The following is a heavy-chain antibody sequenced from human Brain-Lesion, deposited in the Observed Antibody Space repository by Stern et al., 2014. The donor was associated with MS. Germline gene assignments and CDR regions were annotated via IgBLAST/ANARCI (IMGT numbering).Heavy chain of an antibody. J-gene: IGHJ4*02. CDR2: IYESGST. Sequence: QLHLQESGSGLVKPSQTLSLSCAVSGGSISSGTYSWSWIRQTPGKGLEWIGYIYESGSTYFNPSLRSRFTISIDRSRNQFSLKLTSVTAADTAMYYCARWIAPLVGASPLFDSWGQGTLVTVSS. CDR1: GGSISSGTYS. V-gene: IGHV4-30-2*01. D-gene: IGHD1-26*01. CDR3: ARWIAPLVGASPLFDS.